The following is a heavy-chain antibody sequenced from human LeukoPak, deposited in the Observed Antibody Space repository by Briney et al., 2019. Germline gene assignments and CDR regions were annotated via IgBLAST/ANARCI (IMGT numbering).Heavy chain of an antibody. CDR2: ISNNGGYT. Sequence: GGSLRLSCAASGFTFSGSAMSWVRQAPGKGLEGVSAISNNGGYTYYADSVQGRFTISRDNSKSTLCLQMNSLRAEDTAVDYCAKQLGYCSDGSCYFPYWGQGTLVTVSS. V-gene: IGHV3-23*01. CDR1: GFTFSGSA. J-gene: IGHJ4*02. D-gene: IGHD2-15*01. CDR3: AKQLGYCSDGSCYFPY.